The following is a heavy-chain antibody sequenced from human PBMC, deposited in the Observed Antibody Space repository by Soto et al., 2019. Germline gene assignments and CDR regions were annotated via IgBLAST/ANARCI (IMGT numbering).Heavy chain of an antibody. D-gene: IGHD5-12*01. V-gene: IGHV1-69*01. Sequence: QVQLVQSGAEVKKPGSSVKVSCKASGGTFSSYAISWVRQAPGQGLEWMGGIIPIFGTANYAQKLQGRVTITAEEYTRTAHMELSSLRSEDTAVYYCATAIVATPSLFDYWGQGTLVTVSS. CDR1: GGTFSSYA. J-gene: IGHJ4*02. CDR3: ATAIVATPSLFDY. CDR2: IIPIFGTA.